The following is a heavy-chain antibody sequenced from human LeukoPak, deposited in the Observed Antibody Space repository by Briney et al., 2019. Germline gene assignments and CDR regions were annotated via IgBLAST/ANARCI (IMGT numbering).Heavy chain of an antibody. CDR3: AKGGYCSSTSCYGSYYYYMDV. D-gene: IGHD2-2*01. CDR2: FFYSGRT. Sequence: SETLSLTCTVSGASIGSYYWSWIRQSPGKGLEWVGYFFYSGRTNYNPSLKSRVTISEDTSKNQFSLKLTSATAADTAVYYCAKGGYCSSTSCYGSYYYYMDVWGKGTTVTVSS. CDR1: GASIGSYY. V-gene: IGHV4-59*01. J-gene: IGHJ6*03.